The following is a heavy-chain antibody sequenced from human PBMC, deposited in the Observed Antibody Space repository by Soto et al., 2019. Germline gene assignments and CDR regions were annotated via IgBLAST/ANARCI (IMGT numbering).Heavy chain of an antibody. CDR1: GFTFGDSY. V-gene: IGHV3-11*06. D-gene: IGHD2-15*01. CDR2: ISPGSRYP. Sequence: GGSLRLSCAGSGFTFGDSYMSWIRQAPGKRLEWLSYISPGSRYPAYADSVKGRFTISRDNAKRSLYLQMMSLTAEDTAIYYCVRGGGGGLLDPWGQGTMVTVSS. J-gene: IGHJ5*02. CDR3: VRGGGGGLLDP.